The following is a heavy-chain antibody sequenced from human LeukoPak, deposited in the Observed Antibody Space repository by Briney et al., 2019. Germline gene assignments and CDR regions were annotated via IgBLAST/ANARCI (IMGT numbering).Heavy chain of an antibody. J-gene: IGHJ4*02. V-gene: IGHV3-23*01. CDR1: GFTFSYYV. CDR3: AKDTGLGYYDSSGFDY. D-gene: IGHD3-22*01. Sequence: GGSLRLSCAASGFTFSYYVMSWVRQAPGKGLEWVSAIRGSGSTTYYADSVKGRFTISRDNSKNTLYLQMNSLRAEDTAVYSCAKDTGLGYYDSSGFDYWGQGTLVTVSS. CDR2: IRGSGSTT.